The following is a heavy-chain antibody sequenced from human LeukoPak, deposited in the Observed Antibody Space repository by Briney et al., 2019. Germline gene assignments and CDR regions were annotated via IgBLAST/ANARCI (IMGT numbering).Heavy chain of an antibody. CDR2: ISDRDHNT. J-gene: IGHJ4*02. CDR3: AKDGSSSWYGTYDS. V-gene: IGHV3-23*01. Sequence: GGSLRLSCAASGFTFSSYAMTWVRQAPGKGLEWVSSISDRDHNTYYADSVRGRFTISRDNSRNTLYLQMNSLRVEDTAVYYCAKDGSSSWYGTYDSWGQGTLVTVSS. CDR1: GFTFSSYA. D-gene: IGHD6-13*01.